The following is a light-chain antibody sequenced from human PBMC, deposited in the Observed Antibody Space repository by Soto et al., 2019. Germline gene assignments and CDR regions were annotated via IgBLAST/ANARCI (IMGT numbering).Light chain of an antibody. CDR1: QFLSSY. CDR3: HQRNK. V-gene: IGKV3-11*01. J-gene: IGKJ5*01. CDR2: DTS. Sequence: EVVFTHSPATLHLSPWEIATLSCRASQFLSSYLAWYQQKPGQPPRLLIYDTSNRATGIPARFSGSRSGTDFTLTISSLEPEDFGVYFCHQRNKFGQGTRLEI.